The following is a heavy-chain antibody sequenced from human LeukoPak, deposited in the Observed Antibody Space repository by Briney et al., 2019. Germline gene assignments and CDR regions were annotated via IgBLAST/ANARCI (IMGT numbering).Heavy chain of an antibody. CDR2: IYDSGNG. D-gene: IGHD2/OR15-2a*01. CDR3: ARQISDYYYYYMDV. CDR1: GGSISTSAFY. V-gene: IGHV4-39*01. J-gene: IGHJ6*03. Sequence: SETLSLTCTVPGGSISTSAFYWGWIRQPPGKGLEWIGSIYDSGNGFYNPSLKSRVTISADTSKNQFSLKLNSVTAADTAMYYCARQISDYYYYYMDVWGEGITVTVSS.